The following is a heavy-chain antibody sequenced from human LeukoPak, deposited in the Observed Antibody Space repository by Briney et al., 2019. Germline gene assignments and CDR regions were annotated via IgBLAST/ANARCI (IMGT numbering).Heavy chain of an antibody. CDR1: GGSISSYY. CDR2: IYYSGST. V-gene: IGHV4-59*08. J-gene: IGHJ4*02. D-gene: IGHD1-1*01. CDR3: ASVNEPL. Sequence: KPSETLSLTCTVSGGSISSYYWSWIRQPPGKGLEWIGYIYYSGSTNYNPSLKSRVTISVDTSKNQFSLKLSSVTAADTAVYYCASVNEPLWGQGTLVTVSS.